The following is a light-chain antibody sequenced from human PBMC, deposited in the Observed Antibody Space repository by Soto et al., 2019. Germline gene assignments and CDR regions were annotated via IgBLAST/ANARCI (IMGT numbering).Light chain of an antibody. Sequence: EIVLTQSPGTLSLSPGERATLSCRASQSVSSGYLAWYQQKPGQAPGLLIYDESTRATGIPDRFSGSGSGTDLTLTIGRLEPEDFAVYCCQQYGASPGAAFGGGTKVEIK. V-gene: IGKV3-20*01. CDR1: QSVSSGY. J-gene: IGKJ4*01. CDR2: DES. CDR3: QQYGASPGAA.